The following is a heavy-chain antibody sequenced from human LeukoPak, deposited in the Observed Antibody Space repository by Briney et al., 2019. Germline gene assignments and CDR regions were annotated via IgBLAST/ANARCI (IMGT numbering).Heavy chain of an antibody. D-gene: IGHD3-10*01. CDR2: IKQDGSEK. CDR3: ARVGVLLWFGELQYYFDY. CDR1: GFTFGSYW. V-gene: IGHV3-7*01. J-gene: IGHJ4*02. Sequence: PGGTLRLSCAASGFTFGSYWMSWVRQAPGKGLEWVANIKQDGSEKYYVDSVKGRFTISRDNAKNSLYLQMNSLRAEDTAVYYCARVGVLLWFGELQYYFDYWGQGTLVTVSS.